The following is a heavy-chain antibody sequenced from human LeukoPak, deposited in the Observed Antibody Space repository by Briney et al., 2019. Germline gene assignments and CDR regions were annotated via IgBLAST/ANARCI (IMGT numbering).Heavy chain of an antibody. V-gene: IGHV3-23*01. CDR1: RFTFSGYA. CDR3: AKGSGSGWYGWFDP. Sequence: PGGSLRLSCAASRFTFSGYAMYWVCQAPGKGLEWVSCIDASGVNTYYADSVKGRFTISRDNSRNTLYLQMNSLRAEDTAVYYCAKGSGSGWYGWFDPWGQGTLVTVSS. D-gene: IGHD6-19*01. J-gene: IGHJ5*02. CDR2: IDASGVNT.